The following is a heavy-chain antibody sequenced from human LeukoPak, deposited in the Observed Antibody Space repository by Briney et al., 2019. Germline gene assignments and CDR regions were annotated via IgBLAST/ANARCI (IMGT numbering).Heavy chain of an antibody. Sequence: PSETLSLTCTVSGGSISSYYWSWIRQPAGNGLEWIGRIYTSGSTNYNPSLKSRVTMSVDTSKNQFSLKLSSVTAADTAVYYCAIRPIRGYSGYEVDYWGQGTLVTVSS. CDR2: IYTSGST. CDR3: AIRPIRGYSGYEVDY. D-gene: IGHD5-12*01. V-gene: IGHV4-4*07. CDR1: GGSISSYY. J-gene: IGHJ4*02.